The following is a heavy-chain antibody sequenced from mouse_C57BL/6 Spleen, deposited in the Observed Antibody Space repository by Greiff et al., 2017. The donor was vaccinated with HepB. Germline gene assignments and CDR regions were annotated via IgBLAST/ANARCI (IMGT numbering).Heavy chain of an antibody. V-gene: IGHV3-6*01. CDR1: GYSITSGYY. J-gene: IGHJ3*01. Sequence: EVKVEESGPGLVKPSQSLSLTCSVTGYSITSGYYWNWIRQFPGNKLEWMGYISYDGSNNYNPSLKNRISITRDTSKNQFFLKLNSVTTEDTATYYCARASTGPWFAYWGQGTLVTVSA. CDR3: ARASTGPWFAY. CDR2: ISYDGSN. D-gene: IGHD4-1*02.